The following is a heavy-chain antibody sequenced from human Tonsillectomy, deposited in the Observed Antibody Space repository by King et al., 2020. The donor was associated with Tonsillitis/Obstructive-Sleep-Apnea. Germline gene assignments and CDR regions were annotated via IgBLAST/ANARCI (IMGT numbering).Heavy chain of an antibody. V-gene: IGHV3-30*09. CDR1: GFTFSSYA. CDR3: ARDFIFDY. CDR2: ISYDGSNK. Sequence: VQLVESGGGVVQPERSLRLSCAASGFTFSSYAMHWVRQAPGKGLEWVALISYDGSNKYYVDSVKGRFAISRDNSKNTLYLQMNSLRAEDTAVYYCARDFIFDYWGQGTLGTVSS. J-gene: IGHJ4*02.